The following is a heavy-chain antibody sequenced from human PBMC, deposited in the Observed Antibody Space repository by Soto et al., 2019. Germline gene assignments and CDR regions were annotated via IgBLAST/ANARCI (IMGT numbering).Heavy chain of an antibody. V-gene: IGHV6-1*01. CDR1: GDSVSSTSAA. J-gene: IGHJ4*02. CDR2: TYYRSKWYS. CDR3: ARGSYYSGWV. D-gene: IGHD6-19*01. Sequence: SQSLSLTCAISGDSVSSTSAAWSWIRQSPSRGLEWLGRTYYRSKWYSDYAVSVKSRITINPDTSKNQFSLQLNSVTPEDTAVYYCARGSYYSGWVWGQGTLVTVSS.